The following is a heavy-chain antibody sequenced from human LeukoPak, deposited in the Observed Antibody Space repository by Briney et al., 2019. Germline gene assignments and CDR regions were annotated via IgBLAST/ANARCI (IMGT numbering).Heavy chain of an antibody. D-gene: IGHD3-22*01. CDR3: ARDDRGPPRNEYYYYGIDV. CDR2: IIPIFGTA. CDR1: GGTFSSYA. J-gene: IGHJ6*02. Sequence: ASVKVSCKASGGTFSSYAISWVRQAPGQGLEWMGGIIPIFGTANYAQKFQGRVTITADESTSTAYMELSSLRSEDTAVYYCARDDRGPPRNEYYYYGIDVWGQGTTVTVSS. V-gene: IGHV1-69*13.